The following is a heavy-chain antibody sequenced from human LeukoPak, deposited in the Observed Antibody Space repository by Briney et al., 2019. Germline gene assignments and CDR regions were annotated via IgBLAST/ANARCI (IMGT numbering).Heavy chain of an antibody. V-gene: IGHV3-73*01. CDR2: IRSEAYSYAT. CDR1: GFTFSGSA. Sequence: GGSLKLSCAASGFTFSGSATHWVRQASGEGLEWVGRIRSEAYSYATAYAASVKGRFTISRDESKNTTYLQMSSLKIEDTAVYYCTAATSGSYDWFDPWGQGTLVTVSS. D-gene: IGHD1-26*01. CDR3: TAATSGSYDWFDP. J-gene: IGHJ5*02.